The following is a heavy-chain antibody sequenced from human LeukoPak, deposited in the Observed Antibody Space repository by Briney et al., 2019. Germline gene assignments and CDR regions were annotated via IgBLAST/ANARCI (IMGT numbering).Heavy chain of an antibody. CDR1: GFTGYV. Sequence: APVKVSCKASGFTGYVIHWVRQAPGQRLEWMGWINAGNGDTKYSQKFQDRVTITRDTSASTAYMDLSSLRSEDTAVYYCARARMYYDILTGYLPHYFDYWGQGTLVTVSS. D-gene: IGHD3-9*01. CDR2: INAGNGDT. V-gene: IGHV1-3*01. J-gene: IGHJ4*02. CDR3: ARARMYYDILTGYLPHYFDY.